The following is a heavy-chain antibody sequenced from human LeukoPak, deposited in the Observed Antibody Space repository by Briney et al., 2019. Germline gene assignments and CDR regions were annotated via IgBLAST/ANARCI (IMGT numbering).Heavy chain of an antibody. CDR3: ASGTEWLGSL. CDR1: GGTFSSYA. Sequence: TSVKVSCKASGGTFSSYAISWVRQAPGQRLEWMGWINAGNGNTKYSQKFQGRVTITRDTSASTAYMELSSLRSEDTAVYYCASGTEWLGSLWGQGTLVTVSS. V-gene: IGHV1-3*01. CDR2: INAGNGNT. J-gene: IGHJ4*02. D-gene: IGHD6-19*01.